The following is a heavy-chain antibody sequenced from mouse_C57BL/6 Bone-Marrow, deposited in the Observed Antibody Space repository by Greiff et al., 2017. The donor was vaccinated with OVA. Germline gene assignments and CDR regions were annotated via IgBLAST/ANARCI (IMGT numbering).Heavy chain of an antibody. Sequence: QVQLQQSGAELARPGASVNLSCKASGYTFTSYGISWVKQRTGQGLEWIGEIYPRSGNTYYNEKFKGKATLTADKSSSTAYMELRSLTSEDSAVYFCRYDSWFAYWGQGTLVTVSA. V-gene: IGHV1-81*01. CDR3: RYDSWFAY. D-gene: IGHD2-12*01. CDR2: IYPRSGNT. CDR1: GYTFTSYG. J-gene: IGHJ3*01.